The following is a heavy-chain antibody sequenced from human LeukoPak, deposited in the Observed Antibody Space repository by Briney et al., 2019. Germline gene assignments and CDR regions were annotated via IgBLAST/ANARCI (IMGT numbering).Heavy chain of an antibody. V-gene: IGHV4-39*07. Sequence: SETLSLTCTVSGGSISSSSYYWGWIRQPPGKGLEWIGSIYYSGSTFYNPSLKSRVTISVDTSKNQFSLKLSSVTAADTAVYYCARDHSVHDFWSGYPQPNNWFDPWGQGTLVTVSS. CDR1: GGSISSSSYY. J-gene: IGHJ5*02. CDR2: IYYSGST. D-gene: IGHD3-3*01. CDR3: ARDHSVHDFWSGYPQPNNWFDP.